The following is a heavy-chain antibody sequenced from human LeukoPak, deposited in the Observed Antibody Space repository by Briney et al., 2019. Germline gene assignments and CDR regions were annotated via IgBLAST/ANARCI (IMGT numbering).Heavy chain of an antibody. D-gene: IGHD2-21*01. CDR2: INHSGTT. Sequence: PSETLSLTCAVYGGSLSGYYWSWIRQPPGKGLEWIGEINHSGTTNYNPSLKSRVTISVDTSKNQFSLRLSSVTAADTAVYYCAICGGGACHKGYSDHWGQGTLVTVSS. V-gene: IGHV4-34*01. CDR3: AICGGGACHKGYSDH. J-gene: IGHJ4*02. CDR1: GGSLSGYY.